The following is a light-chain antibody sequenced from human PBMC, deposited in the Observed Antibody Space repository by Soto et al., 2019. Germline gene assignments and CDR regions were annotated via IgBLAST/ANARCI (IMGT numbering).Light chain of an antibody. Sequence: EIVLAQSPGTLSLSPGERATPSCRASQSGTNTFLAWYQQKPGKAPRLLIFGASRRATGIPDRFTGSGSGTDFTLTISRLQPEDFAVYYCQQYVSSPWAFGEGTKVDIK. CDR3: QQYVSSPWA. CDR2: GAS. V-gene: IGKV3-20*01. CDR1: QSGTNTF. J-gene: IGKJ1*01.